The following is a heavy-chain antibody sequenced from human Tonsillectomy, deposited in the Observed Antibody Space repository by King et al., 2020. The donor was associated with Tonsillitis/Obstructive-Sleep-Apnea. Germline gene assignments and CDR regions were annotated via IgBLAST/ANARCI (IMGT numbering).Heavy chain of an antibody. V-gene: IGHV4-59*01. J-gene: IGHJ3*02. D-gene: IGHD2-8*01. CDR1: GGSISSYY. Sequence: QLQESGPGLVKPSETLSLTCTVSGGSISSYYWSWIRQPPGKGLEWIGDIYYSGSTNYNPSLKSRVTISVDTSKNQFSLNLSSVTAADTAVYYCARDMVLEAGGDAFDIWGQGTMVTVSS. CDR3: ARDMVLEAGGDAFDI. CDR2: IYYSGST.